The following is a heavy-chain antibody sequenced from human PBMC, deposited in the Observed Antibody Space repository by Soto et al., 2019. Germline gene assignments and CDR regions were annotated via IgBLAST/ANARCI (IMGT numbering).Heavy chain of an antibody. CDR1: GFTFSSYA. CDR2: ISGSGGST. V-gene: IGHV3-23*01. CDR3: AKQNYHILTAYRYYYYYGMEV. J-gene: IGHJ6*02. Sequence: PGGSLRLSLAASGFTFSSYAMSWVRQAPGKGLEWVSAISGSGGSTYYADSVKGRFTISRDNSKNTLYLQMNSLRAEDTAVYYCAKQNYHILTAYRYYYYYGMEVWGQGTTVTLSS. D-gene: IGHD3-9*01.